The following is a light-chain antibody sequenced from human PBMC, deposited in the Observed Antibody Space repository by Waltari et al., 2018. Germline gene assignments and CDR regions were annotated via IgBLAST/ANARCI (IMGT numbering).Light chain of an antibody. CDR2: KAS. Sequence: DIQMTQSPSTLSASVGDSVTITCRASQSVNNYLAWYQQRPGKAPRLLIYKASSLEVWVPPKFSGSGSGTEFTLTITSLQPDDFATYYCQQYYNYLYTFGQGTKLEI. CDR1: QSVNNY. V-gene: IGKV1-5*03. CDR3: QQYYNYLYT. J-gene: IGKJ2*01.